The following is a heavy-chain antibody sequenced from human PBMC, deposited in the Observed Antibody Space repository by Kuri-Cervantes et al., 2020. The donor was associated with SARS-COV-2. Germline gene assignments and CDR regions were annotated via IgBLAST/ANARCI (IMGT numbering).Heavy chain of an antibody. CDR1: GYSFTSYW. CDR3: ARPELGNSRGWYFDL. J-gene: IGHJ2*01. Sequence: KVSCKGSGYSFTSYWIGWVRQMPGKGLEWMGIIYPDDSDTRYSPSFQGQVTLSADKSISTAYLQWSSLKASDTAMYYCARPELGNSRGWYFDLWGRGTLVTVSS. CDR2: IYPDDSDT. V-gene: IGHV5-51*06. D-gene: IGHD7-27*01.